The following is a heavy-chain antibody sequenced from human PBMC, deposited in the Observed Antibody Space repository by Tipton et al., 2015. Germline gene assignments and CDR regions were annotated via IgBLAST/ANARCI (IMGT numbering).Heavy chain of an antibody. J-gene: IGHJ4*02. V-gene: IGHV4-61*01. CDR3: ARGADYYDSSDNYYFVPFDY. D-gene: IGHD3-22*01. CDR2: IYHTGST. CDR1: GVSVTSGSFY. Sequence: TLSLTCTVSGVSVTSGSFYWSWIRQSPGKGLEWIGYIYHTGSTIYNPSLKSRVIMSIDTSKDQFSLKLSSVTAADTAVYYCARGADYYDSSDNYYFVPFDYWGQGTLVTVSS.